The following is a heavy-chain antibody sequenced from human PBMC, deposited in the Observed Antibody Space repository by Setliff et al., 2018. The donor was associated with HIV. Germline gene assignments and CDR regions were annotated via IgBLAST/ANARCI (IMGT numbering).Heavy chain of an antibody. V-gene: IGHV7-4-1*02. CDR1: GYTVTTYG. D-gene: IGHD1-26*01. CDR3: ARVGSYWSTFDY. Sequence: RASVKVSCKASGYTVTTYGISWVRQAPGQGLEWMGWFNTETRNPMYAQAFKGRLVFSLDTSVSTACLQTNSLKAEDTAMYYCARVGSYWSTFDYWGQGALVTVSS. CDR2: FNTETRNP. J-gene: IGHJ4*02.